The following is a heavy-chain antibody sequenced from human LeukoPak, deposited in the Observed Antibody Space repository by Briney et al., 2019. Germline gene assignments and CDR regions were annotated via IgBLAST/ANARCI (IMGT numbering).Heavy chain of an antibody. CDR2: ISGGGSYT. CDR1: GFTFSNYW. CDR3: AKDSRGTTTTIYHFDC. V-gene: IGHV3-23*01. J-gene: IGHJ4*02. Sequence: GGSLRLSCAASGFTFSNYWMTWVRQAPGKGLEWVSGISGGGSYTYYADSVKGRFTISRDNSKNTLSLQMNSLRAEDTAVYYCAKDSRGTTTTIYHFDCWGQGTLVTVSS. D-gene: IGHD4-17*01.